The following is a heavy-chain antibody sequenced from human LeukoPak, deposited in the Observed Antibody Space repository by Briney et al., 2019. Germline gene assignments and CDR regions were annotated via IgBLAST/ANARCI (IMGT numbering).Heavy chain of an antibody. D-gene: IGHD1-26*01. CDR3: ARGRSNYYGMDV. V-gene: IGHV4-59*01. Sequence: PSETLSLTCSVSDGSINSYYWNWIRRPRGEGLEWIGYIYYNGNTNYSPSLKSRVTMSVDTSKNLFSLKVSSVTAADTAVYYCARGRSNYYGMDVWGQGTTVTVSS. J-gene: IGHJ6*02. CDR2: IYYNGNT. CDR1: DGSINSYY.